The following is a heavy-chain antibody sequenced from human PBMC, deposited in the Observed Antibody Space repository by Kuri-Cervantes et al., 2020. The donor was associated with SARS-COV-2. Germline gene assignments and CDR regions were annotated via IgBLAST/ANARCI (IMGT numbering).Heavy chain of an antibody. Sequence: GGSLRLSCAASGFTFDDYAMHWVRQAPGKGLEWVSYISSSGSTIYYADSVKGRFTISRDNSKNTLYLQMNSLRAEDTAVYYCAKAFKEWVIDFDYWGQGTLVTVSS. CDR2: ISSSGSTI. J-gene: IGHJ4*02. CDR3: AKAFKEWVIDFDY. V-gene: IGHV3-23*01. D-gene: IGHD3-3*02. CDR1: GFTFDDYA.